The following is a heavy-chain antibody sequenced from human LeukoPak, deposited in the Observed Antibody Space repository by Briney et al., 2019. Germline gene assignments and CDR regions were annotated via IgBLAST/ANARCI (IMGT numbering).Heavy chain of an antibody. J-gene: IGHJ4*02. D-gene: IGHD3-22*01. CDR2: IYNSGST. CDR3: ASGERTYYYDSSGYYYFDY. Sequence: SETLSLTCTVSGGSISSNTYYWGWIRQPPGRGLEWVGYIYNSGSTYYNSSLKSRVTISVDTSKNQFSLKLSSVTAADTAVYYCASGERTYYYDSSGYYYFDYWGQGTLVTVSS. V-gene: IGHV4-39*01. CDR1: GGSISSNTYY.